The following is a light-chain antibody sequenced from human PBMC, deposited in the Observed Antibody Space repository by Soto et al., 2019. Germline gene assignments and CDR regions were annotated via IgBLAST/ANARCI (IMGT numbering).Light chain of an antibody. CDR2: GAS. CDR1: QTISSSF. Sequence: DIELTQSPATLSLSPGQRSTLSCRASQTISSSFLAWYQQKPGQAPRLLIYGASSRATGIPDRFSGSGSGTDFTLTISRLEPEDFAVYYCQHCGSSPETFGQGTTGDIK. V-gene: IGKV3-20*01. CDR3: QHCGSSPET. J-gene: IGKJ1*01.